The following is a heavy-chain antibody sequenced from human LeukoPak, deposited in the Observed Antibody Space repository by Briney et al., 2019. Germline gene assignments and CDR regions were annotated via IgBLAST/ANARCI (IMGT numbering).Heavy chain of an antibody. CDR3: AKLYGDYKHAFHI. CDR1: GFTFSIYA. D-gene: IGHD4-17*01. CDR2: ITAGGGST. V-gene: IGHV3-23*01. Sequence: GGSLRLSCAASGFTFSIYAMSWVRQAPGKGLEWVSSITAGGGSTYYVDSVKGRFTISRDNSKNTLDLQMNSLSAEDTALYYCAKLYGDYKHAFHIWGQGAMVTVSS. J-gene: IGHJ3*02.